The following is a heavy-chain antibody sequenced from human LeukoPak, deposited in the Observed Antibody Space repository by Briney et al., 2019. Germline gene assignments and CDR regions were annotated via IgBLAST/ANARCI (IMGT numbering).Heavy chain of an antibody. CDR3: AREENFGYYYFDY. Sequence: GASVKVSCKASGYTFTGYYMHWVRQAPGQGLEWMGWINPNSSGTNYAQKFQGRVTMTRDTSTSTVYMELSSLRSEDTAVYYCAREENFGYYYFDYWGQGTLVTVSS. CDR1: GYTFTGYY. V-gene: IGHV1-2*02. J-gene: IGHJ4*02. CDR2: INPNSSGT. D-gene: IGHD2-15*01.